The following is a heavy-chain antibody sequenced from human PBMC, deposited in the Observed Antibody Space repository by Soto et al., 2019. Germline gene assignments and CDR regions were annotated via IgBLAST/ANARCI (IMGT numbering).Heavy chain of an antibody. J-gene: IGHJ4*02. CDR1: GFTFSSYA. CDR3: AKVAVAYWDY. V-gene: IGHV3-23*01. Sequence: GGSLRLSCAASGFTFSSYAMSWVRQAPGEGLEWVSGISDSGGSTYYADSVRGRFTISRDNSKNTLSLQMNSLRPEDTAVYYCAKVAVAYWDYWGQGALVTVSS. CDR2: ISDSGGST. D-gene: IGHD6-19*01.